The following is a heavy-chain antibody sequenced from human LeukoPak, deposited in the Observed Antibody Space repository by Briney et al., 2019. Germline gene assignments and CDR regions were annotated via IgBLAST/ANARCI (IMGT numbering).Heavy chain of an antibody. CDR3: AKDVSNIVVVAATFDY. V-gene: IGHV3-23*01. CDR2: ISGSGGST. Sequence: GGSLRLSCAASGFTFSSYAMSWVRQAPGKGLEWVSAISGSGGSTYYADSVKGRFTISRDNSKNTLYLQMNSLRAEDTAVYYCAKDVSNIVVVAATFDYWGQGTLVTVSS. D-gene: IGHD2-15*01. J-gene: IGHJ4*02. CDR1: GFTFSSYA.